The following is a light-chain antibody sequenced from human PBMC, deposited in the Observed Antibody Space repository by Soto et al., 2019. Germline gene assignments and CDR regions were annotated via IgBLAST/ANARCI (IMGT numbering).Light chain of an antibody. J-gene: IGKJ5*01. V-gene: IGKV3-15*01. CDR1: QTVSTN. CDR2: SAS. CDR3: HQYNNWPPIT. Sequence: ETVMTQSPATLSVSPGERATLSCRASQTVSTNLAWYQQKPGQAPRLLIYSASTRATGIPARFSGSGSGTEFTLTISSLQSEDFAVYFCHQYNNWPPITFGQGTRLEIK.